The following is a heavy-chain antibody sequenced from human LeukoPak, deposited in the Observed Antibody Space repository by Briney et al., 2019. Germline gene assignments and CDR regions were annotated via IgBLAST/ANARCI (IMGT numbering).Heavy chain of an antibody. D-gene: IGHD3-10*01. CDR2: IRYGGNNQ. CDR1: GFTFSSYG. CDR3: AKDDAWLRFGE. V-gene: IGHV3-30*02. J-gene: IGHJ4*02. Sequence: GGSLRLSCAASGFTFSSYGMHWVRQAPGKGLEWVAFIRYGGNNQYYADSVKGRFTISRDNSKNMLYLEVISLTADDTAVYYCAKDDAWLRFGEWSQGTLVTVSS.